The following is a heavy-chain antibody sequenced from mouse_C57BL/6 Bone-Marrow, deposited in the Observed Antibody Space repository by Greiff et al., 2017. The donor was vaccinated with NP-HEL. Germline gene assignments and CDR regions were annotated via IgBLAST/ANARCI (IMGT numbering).Heavy chain of an antibody. V-gene: IGHV1-54*01. CDR3: ARWVYDGYTGYFDV. J-gene: IGHJ1*03. CDR2: INPGSGGT. D-gene: IGHD2-3*01. Sequence: QVQLKQSGAELVRPGTSVKVSCKASGYAFTNYLIEWVKQRPGQGLEWIGVINPGSGGTNYNEKFKGKATLTADKSSSTAYMQLSSLTSEDSAVYFCARWVYDGYTGYFDVWGTGTTVTVSS. CDR1: GYAFTNYL.